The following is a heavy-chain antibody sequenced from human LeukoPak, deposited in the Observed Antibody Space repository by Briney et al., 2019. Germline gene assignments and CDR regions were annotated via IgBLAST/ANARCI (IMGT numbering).Heavy chain of an antibody. CDR2: IYPDDSNI. V-gene: IGHV5-51*01. Sequence: GESLKISCKDSGYSFPNYCIAWVRQMPGKGLEWVGIIYPDDSNIKYSPAFQGQVTISAVKSLSTSYLQWDSLKASDSAMYYCARFGGATFAQAFFDFWGQGTLVTVSS. CDR3: ARFGGATFAQAFFDF. CDR1: GYSFPNYC. D-gene: IGHD4-23*01. J-gene: IGHJ4*02.